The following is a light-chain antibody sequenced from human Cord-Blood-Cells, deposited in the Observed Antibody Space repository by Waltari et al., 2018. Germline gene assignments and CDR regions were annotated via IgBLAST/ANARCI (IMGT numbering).Light chain of an antibody. CDR1: SRDVGGYNY. CDR2: EVS. Sequence: QSDLTQPPSASGSPGQSVTISCTGTSRDVGGYNYVYWYQQHPGKAPKLMIYEVSKRPSGVPDRFSGSKSGTTASLTVSGLQAEDEADYYCSSYAGSNNLGVFGTGTKVTVL. V-gene: IGLV2-8*01. J-gene: IGLJ1*01. CDR3: SSYAGSNNLGV.